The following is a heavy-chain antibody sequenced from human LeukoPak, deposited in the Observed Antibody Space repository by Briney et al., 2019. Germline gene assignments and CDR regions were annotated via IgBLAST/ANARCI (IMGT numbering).Heavy chain of an antibody. Sequence: GASVKVSCKASGYTFTSYDINWVRQATGQGLEGMGWMNPNSGNTGYAQKFQGRVTMTRNTSISTAYMELSSLRSEDAAVYYCARGYQLLRYNWFDPWGQGTLVTVSS. D-gene: IGHD2-2*01. CDR2: MNPNSGNT. CDR1: GYTFTSYD. V-gene: IGHV1-8*01. CDR3: ARGYQLLRYNWFDP. J-gene: IGHJ5*02.